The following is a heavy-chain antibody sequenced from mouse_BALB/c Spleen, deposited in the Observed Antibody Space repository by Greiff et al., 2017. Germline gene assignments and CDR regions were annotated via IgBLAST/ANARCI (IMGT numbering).Heavy chain of an antibody. J-gene: IGHJ4*01. CDR3: ARPLTTVVAPYAMDY. CDR2: ISYSGST. D-gene: IGHD1-1*01. V-gene: IGHV3-2*02. Sequence: EVKLMESGPGLVKPSQSLSLTCTVTGYSITSDYAWNWIRQFPGNKLEWMGYISYSGSTSYNPSLKSRISITRDTSKNQFFLQLNSVTTEDTATYYCARPLTTVVAPYAMDYWGQGTSVTVSS. CDR1: GYSITSDYA.